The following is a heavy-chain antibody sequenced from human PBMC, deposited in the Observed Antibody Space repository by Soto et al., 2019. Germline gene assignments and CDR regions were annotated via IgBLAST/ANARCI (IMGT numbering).Heavy chain of an antibody. V-gene: IGHV3-33*01. CDR3: ARGITIFGGLLY. CDR1: GFSFSSYG. D-gene: IGHD3-3*01. CDR2: IWYDGSNK. Sequence: GGSLRLSCAASGFSFSSYGMHWVRQAPGKGLEWVAVIWYDGSNKYYADSVKGRFTISRDNSKNTLYLQMNSLRAEDTAVYYCARGITIFGGLLYWGQGTLVTVSS. J-gene: IGHJ4*02.